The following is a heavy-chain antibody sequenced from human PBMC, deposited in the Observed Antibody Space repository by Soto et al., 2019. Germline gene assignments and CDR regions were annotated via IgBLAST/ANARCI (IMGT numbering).Heavy chain of an antibody. CDR2: ISSSGSTI. CDR1: GFTFSDYY. V-gene: IGHV3-11*01. CDR3: AGQGSLAVAAWFQH. Sequence: NPGGSLRLSCAASGFTFSDYYMSWIRQAPGKGLEWVSYISSSGSTIYYADSVKGRFTISRDNAKNSLYLQMNSLRAEDTAVYYCAGQGSLAVAAWFQHWGQGTLVTVSS. D-gene: IGHD6-19*01. J-gene: IGHJ1*01.